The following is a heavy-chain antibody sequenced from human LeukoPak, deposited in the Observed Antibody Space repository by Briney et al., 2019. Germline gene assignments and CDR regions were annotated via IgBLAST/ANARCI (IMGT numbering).Heavy chain of an antibody. V-gene: IGHV4-4*08. J-gene: IGHJ4*02. CDR2: IDPSGSA. CDR1: GGSISPYY. D-gene: IGHD2-2*01. Sequence: SETLSLTCVVSGGSISPYYWSWIRQSPGKGLEWIGYIDPSGSASYNPSLKSRVTIFVDTSKNQFSLKLSSVTAADTAVYYCAREVGYCSSTSCYGFDYWGQGTLVTVSS. CDR3: AREVGYCSSTSCYGFDY.